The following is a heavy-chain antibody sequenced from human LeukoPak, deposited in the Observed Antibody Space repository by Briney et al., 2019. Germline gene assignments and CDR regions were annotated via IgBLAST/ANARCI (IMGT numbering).Heavy chain of an antibody. CDR2: IYYSGST. CDR1: GGSISSSSYY. CDR3: AIFTRPGIAVS. Sequence: PSETLSLTCTVSGGSISSSSYYWRWIRPPPGKGLVWIGSIYYSGSTYYNPSLKSRVTISVDTSKNQFSLKLSSVTAADTAVYYCAIFTRPGIAVSWGQGTLVTVSS. V-gene: IGHV4-39*07. D-gene: IGHD6-19*01. J-gene: IGHJ5*02.